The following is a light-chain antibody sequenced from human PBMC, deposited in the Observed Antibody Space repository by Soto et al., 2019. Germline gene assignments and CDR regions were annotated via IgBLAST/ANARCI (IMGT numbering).Light chain of an antibody. CDR1: QSVSNNY. V-gene: IGKV3-20*01. J-gene: IGKJ1*01. CDR2: GAS. Sequence: EIGLTQSPGTPPLSQREGATLSCRASQSVSNNYLAWYQQKTGQAPSLLIYGASNRATGIPDRFSGSGSWTDFTLTISRREPEDFAVYYCQQYGSAGTSGQGTKVDIK. CDR3: QQYGSAGT.